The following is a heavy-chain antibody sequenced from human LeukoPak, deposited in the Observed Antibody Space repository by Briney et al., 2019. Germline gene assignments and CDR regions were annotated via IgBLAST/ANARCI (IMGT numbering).Heavy chain of an antibody. D-gene: IGHD3-22*01. CDR1: GFTFSSYAM. CDR3: ARETPLSYYYDSSGPRAFDY. CDR2: IYHSGST. V-gene: IGHV4-4*02. Sequence: GSLRLSCAASGFTFSSYAMSWVRQPPGKGLEWIGEIYHSGSTNYNPSLKSRVTISVDKSKNQFSLKLSSVTAADTAVYYCARETPLSYYYDSSGPRAFDYWGQGTLVTVSS. J-gene: IGHJ4*02.